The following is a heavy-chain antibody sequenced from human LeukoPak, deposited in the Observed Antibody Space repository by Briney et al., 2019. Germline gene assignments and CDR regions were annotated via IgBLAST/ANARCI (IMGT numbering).Heavy chain of an antibody. Sequence: PGGSLRLSCAASGFTFSSYEMNWVRQAPGKGLEWVAFIRYDGSNKYYADSVKGRFTISRDNSKNTLYLQMNSLRAEDTAVYYCAKECNQRYFDWLLETSIDYWGQGTLVTVSS. J-gene: IGHJ4*02. CDR2: IRYDGSNK. CDR1: GFTFSSYE. D-gene: IGHD3-9*01. V-gene: IGHV3-30*02. CDR3: AKECNQRYFDWLLETSIDY.